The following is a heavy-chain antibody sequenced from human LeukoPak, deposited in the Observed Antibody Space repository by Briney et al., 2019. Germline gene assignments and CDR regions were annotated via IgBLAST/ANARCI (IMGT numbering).Heavy chain of an antibody. CDR1: GGSISGNY. V-gene: IGHV4-4*07. D-gene: IGHD3-16*02. J-gene: IGHJ5*02. CDR3: VRDAFGGVIVS. Sequence: PSETLSLTCTVSGGSISGNYWSWIRQPAGKGLEWIGRIYSSGSTNYNPSLKGRVTMSVDPSKNRLSLKLSSVTAADTAVYFCVRDAFGGVIVSWGQGTLVTVSS. CDR2: IYSSGST.